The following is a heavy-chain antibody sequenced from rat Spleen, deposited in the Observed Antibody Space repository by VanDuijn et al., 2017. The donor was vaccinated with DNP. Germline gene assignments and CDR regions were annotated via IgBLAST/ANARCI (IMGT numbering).Heavy chain of an antibody. Sequence: EVQLVESGGGLVLPGRSMKLSCAASGFTFSTYWMYWIRQAPTKGLEWVASISPSGGSTYYRDSVKGRFTISRDNAKSTLYLQMDSLRSEDTATYYCTTEDVYYGFDYWGQGVMVTVSS. CDR3: TTEDVYYGFDY. D-gene: IGHD1-6*01. CDR2: ISPSGGST. V-gene: IGHV5-19*01. CDR1: GFTFSTYW. J-gene: IGHJ2*01.